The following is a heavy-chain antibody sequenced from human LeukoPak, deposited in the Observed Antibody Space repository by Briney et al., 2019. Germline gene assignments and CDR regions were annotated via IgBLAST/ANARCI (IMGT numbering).Heavy chain of an antibody. Sequence: PSETLSLTCTVSGGSISSGDCYWSWIRQPPGKGLEWIGYIYYSGSTYYNPSLKSRVTISVDTSKNQFSLKLSSVTAADTAVYYCARGAYGEYGEYYSDYWGQGTLVTVSS. CDR2: IYYSGST. CDR3: ARGAYGEYGEYYSDY. D-gene: IGHD4-17*01. V-gene: IGHV4-30-4*01. J-gene: IGHJ4*02. CDR1: GGSISSGDCY.